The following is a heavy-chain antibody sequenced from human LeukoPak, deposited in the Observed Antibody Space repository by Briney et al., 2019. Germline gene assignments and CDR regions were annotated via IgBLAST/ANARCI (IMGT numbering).Heavy chain of an antibody. CDR3: ARDISGWFGP. CDR2: IYHSGST. D-gene: IGHD7-27*01. CDR1: GYSISSGYY. J-gene: IGHJ5*02. V-gene: IGHV4-38-2*02. Sequence: PSETLSLTCAVSGYSISSGYYWGWIRQPPGKGLEWIGSIYHSGSTYYNPSLKSRVTISVDTSKNQFSLKLSSVTAADTAVYYCARDISGWFGPWGQGTLVTVSS.